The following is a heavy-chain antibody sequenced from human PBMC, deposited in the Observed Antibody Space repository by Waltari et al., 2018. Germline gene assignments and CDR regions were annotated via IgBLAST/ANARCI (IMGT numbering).Heavy chain of an antibody. CDR1: GVSITSNRHY. D-gene: IGHD1-26*01. V-gene: IGHV4-39*01. Sequence: QLQLQESGPRLVRPSETLSLICRVSGVSITSNRHYWAWIRQSPGQGLEWIGTVSYSGTTDISPSLKSRVSVSRDTSKNQVSLILGSVTAADMAVYYCATYSGASVGTAAFDVWGQGTMVTVSS. J-gene: IGHJ3*01. CDR2: VSYSGTT. CDR3: ATYSGASVGTAAFDV.